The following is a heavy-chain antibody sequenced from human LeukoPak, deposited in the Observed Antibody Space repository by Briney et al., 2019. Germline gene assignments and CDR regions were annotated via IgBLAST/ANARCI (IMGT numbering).Heavy chain of an antibody. CDR1: GFTFSSYA. CDR3: AKIGYNRTRGYMDV. Sequence: PGGSLRLSCAASGFTFSSYAMSWVRQAPGKGLEWVSSISGSGYSTYYADSVKGRFTISRDNSKNTLYLQMNSLRAEDTAVYYCAKIGYNRTRGYMDVWGKGTTVTVSS. J-gene: IGHJ6*03. D-gene: IGHD1-14*01. CDR2: ISGSGYST. V-gene: IGHV3-23*01.